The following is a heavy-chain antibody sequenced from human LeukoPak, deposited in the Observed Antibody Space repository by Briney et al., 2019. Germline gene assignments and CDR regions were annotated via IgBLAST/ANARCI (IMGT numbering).Heavy chain of an antibody. J-gene: IGHJ5*02. CDR2: IYHSGST. D-gene: IGHD3-10*01. V-gene: IGHV4-4*02. CDR3: ARGGYYGSGNDFRFDP. CDR1: GGSISSSNW. Sequence: SGTLSLTCAVSGGSISSSNWWSWVRQPPGKGLGWIGEIYHSGSTNYNPSLKSRVTISVDTSKNQFSLKLSSVTAADTAVYYCARGGYYGSGNDFRFDPWGQGTLVTVSS.